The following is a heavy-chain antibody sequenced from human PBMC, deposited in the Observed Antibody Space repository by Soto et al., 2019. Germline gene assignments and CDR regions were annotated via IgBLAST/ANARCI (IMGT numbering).Heavy chain of an antibody. V-gene: IGHV4-39*01. CDR2: IYYSGST. J-gene: IGHJ4*02. CDR3: ATPERYCSGGSCYLPTY. CDR1: GGSISSSSYY. Sequence: SETLSLTCTVSGGSISSSSYYWGWIRQPPGKGLEWIGSIYYSGSTYYNPSLKSRVTISVDTSKNQFSLKLSSVTAADTAVYYCATPERYCSGGSCYLPTYWGQGTLVTVSS. D-gene: IGHD2-15*01.